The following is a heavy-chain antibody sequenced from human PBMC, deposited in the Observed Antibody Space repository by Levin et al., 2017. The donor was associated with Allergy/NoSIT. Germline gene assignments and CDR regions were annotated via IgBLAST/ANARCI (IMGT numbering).Heavy chain of an antibody. CDR3: ARDGFSYNYSSSWAHWLNYYYYGMDV. D-gene: IGHD6-13*01. Sequence: ESLKISCTVSGGSISSYYWSWIRQPPGKGLEWIGYIYYSGSTNYNPSLKSRVTISVDTSKNQFSLKLSSVTAADTAVYYCARDGFSYNYSSSWAHWLNYYYYGMDVWGQGTTVTVSS. CDR2: IYYSGST. V-gene: IGHV4-59*01. J-gene: IGHJ6*02. CDR1: GGSISSYY.